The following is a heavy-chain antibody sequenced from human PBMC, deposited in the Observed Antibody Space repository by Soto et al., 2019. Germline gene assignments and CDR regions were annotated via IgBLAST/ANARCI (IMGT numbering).Heavy chain of an antibody. D-gene: IGHD1-1*01. V-gene: IGHV3-53*01. CDR3: ATWNEREHAYDV. J-gene: IGHJ3*01. CDR1: GLTISGKKY. Sequence: DVQLVESGGGLFQPGESLRLSCAAFGLTISGKKYVAWVRQAPGKGLEWVSALYDLDGSFYADSVKGRFTTSSDSSKTTVYLQMNDLRPDDTAVYYCATWNEREHAYDVWGQGTTVTVSS. CDR2: LYDLDGS.